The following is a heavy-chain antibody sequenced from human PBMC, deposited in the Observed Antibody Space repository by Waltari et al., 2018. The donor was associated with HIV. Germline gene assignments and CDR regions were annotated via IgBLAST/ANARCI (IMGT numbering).Heavy chain of an antibody. D-gene: IGHD4-17*01. CDR2: IHHSGNV. CDR1: GGSIKRSKW. Sequence: QVQLQESGPGLVRHSGTLFLTCVATGGSIKRSKWWSWVRQPPGKGLEWIGDIHHSGNVNYNLSLKSRVAFSVDRSKNHFSLNLTSVTTADTATYFCARLRDYGDYGHYDFWGRGTLVVVSP. J-gene: IGHJ4*02. V-gene: IGHV4-4*02. CDR3: ARLRDYGDYGHYDF.